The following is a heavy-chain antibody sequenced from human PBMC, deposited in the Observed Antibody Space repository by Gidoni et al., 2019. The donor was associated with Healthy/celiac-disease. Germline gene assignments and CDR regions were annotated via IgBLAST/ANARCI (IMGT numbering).Heavy chain of an antibody. CDR1: GGSIRSSSYY. J-gene: IGHJ4*02. CDR2: IYYSGST. CDR3: ARHSGIAAAGTPD. Sequence: QLHLQESGPGLVKPSETLSLTCTVSGGSIRSSSYYWGWIRQPPGKGLEWIGSIYYSGSTYYNPYLKSRVTISVDTSKNQFSLKLSSVTAADTAVYYCARHSGIAAAGTPDWGQGTLVTVSS. V-gene: IGHV4-39*01. D-gene: IGHD6-13*01.